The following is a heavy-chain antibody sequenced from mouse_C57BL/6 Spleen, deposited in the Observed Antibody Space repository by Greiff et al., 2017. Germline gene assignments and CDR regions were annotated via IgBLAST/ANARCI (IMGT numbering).Heavy chain of an antibody. CDR2: ISDGGSYT. Sequence: EVKLMESGGGLVKPGGSLKLSCAASGFTFSSYAMSWVRQTPEKRLEWVATISDGGSYTYYPDNVKGRFTISRDNAKNNLYLQMSHLKSEDTAMYYCARDGGRQTAQATTFAYWGQGTLVTVSA. V-gene: IGHV5-4*01. CDR3: ARDGGRQTAQATTFAY. J-gene: IGHJ3*01. CDR1: GFTFSSYA. D-gene: IGHD3-2*02.